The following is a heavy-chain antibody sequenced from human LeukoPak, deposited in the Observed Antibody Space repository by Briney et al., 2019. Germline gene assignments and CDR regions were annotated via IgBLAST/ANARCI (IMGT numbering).Heavy chain of an antibody. Sequence: GGSLRLSCAASGFTFSSYGMHWVRQAPGKGLEWVAVISYDGSNKYYADSVKGRFTISRDNSKNTLHLQMNSLRAEDTAVYYCAKDLSYYFDYWGQGTLVTVSS. V-gene: IGHV3-30*18. D-gene: IGHD2/OR15-2a*01. J-gene: IGHJ4*02. CDR3: AKDLSYYFDY. CDR1: GFTFSSYG. CDR2: ISYDGSNK.